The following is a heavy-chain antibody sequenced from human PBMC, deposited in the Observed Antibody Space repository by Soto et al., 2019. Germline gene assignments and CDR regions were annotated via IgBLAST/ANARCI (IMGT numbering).Heavy chain of an antibody. CDR3: ARAPPYYDFCTGSDY. J-gene: IGHJ4*02. CDR1: GYTFTGYI. V-gene: IGHV1-3*01. Sequence: QVQLVQSGAEVKKPGASVKVSCKASGYTFTGYIIHWVRQAPGQGLEWMGWINAGNDHTKYSQQFHGSVTITRDTCASTAYLELTSLIPEHTAVDFCARAPPYYDFCTGSDYWGQGTLVTVSS. CDR2: INAGNDHT. D-gene: IGHD3-3*01.